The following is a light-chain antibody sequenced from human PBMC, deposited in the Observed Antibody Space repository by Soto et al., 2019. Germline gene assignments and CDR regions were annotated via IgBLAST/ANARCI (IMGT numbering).Light chain of an antibody. CDR3: KSYDSSLSSYV. V-gene: IGLV1-40*01. J-gene: IGLJ1*01. CDR2: GNS. Sequence: QSVLTQPPSVSGAPGQRVTISCTGSSSNIGAGYDVHWYQQLPGTAPKLLIYGNSNRPSVVPDRFSGSKSGTSASLAITGLQAEDEAEYYCKSYDSSLSSYVFGTGTKVTVL. CDR1: SSNIGAGYD.